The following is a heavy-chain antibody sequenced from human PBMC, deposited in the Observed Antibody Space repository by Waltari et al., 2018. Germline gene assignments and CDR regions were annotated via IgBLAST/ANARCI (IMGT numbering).Heavy chain of an antibody. J-gene: IGHJ4*02. Sequence: QVPLQESGPGLVKPSETLSLTCAVSGYSISSGYYWGWIRQPPGKGLEWIGSIYHSGSTYYNPSLKSRVTISVDTSKNQFSLKLSSVTAADTAVYYCARDTVTTPFDYWGQGTLVTVSS. V-gene: IGHV4-38-2*02. CDR1: GYSISSGYY. D-gene: IGHD4-17*01. CDR2: IYHSGST. CDR3: ARDTVTTPFDY.